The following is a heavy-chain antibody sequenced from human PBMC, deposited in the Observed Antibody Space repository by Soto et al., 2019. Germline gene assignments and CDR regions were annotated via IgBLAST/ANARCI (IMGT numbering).Heavy chain of an antibody. CDR3: ARDRISGWSDDGGFDP. Sequence: ASVKVSCKASGYTFTSYGISWVRQAPGQGLEWMGWISAYNGNTNYAQKLQGRVTMTTDTSTSTAYMELRSLRSDDTAVYYCARDRISGWSDDGGFDPWGQGTMVTVSS. V-gene: IGHV1-18*01. D-gene: IGHD6-19*01. J-gene: IGHJ5*02. CDR1: GYTFTSYG. CDR2: ISAYNGNT.